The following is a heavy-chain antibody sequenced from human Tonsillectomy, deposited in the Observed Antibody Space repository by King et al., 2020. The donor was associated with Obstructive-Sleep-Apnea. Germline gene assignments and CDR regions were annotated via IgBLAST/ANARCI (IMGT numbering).Heavy chain of an antibody. Sequence: VQLVESGSELKKPGASVTVSCEASGYTFTNYAMNWVRQAPGQGLEWMGWINTNTGNPTYAQDFTGRFVFSLDTSVSTAYLQINSLPAEDTAVYYCARGGAVALDYWGQGTLVTVSS. J-gene: IGHJ4*02. CDR1: GYTFTNYA. CDR2: INTNTGNP. D-gene: IGHD6-19*01. CDR3: ARGGAVALDY. V-gene: IGHV7-4-1*02.